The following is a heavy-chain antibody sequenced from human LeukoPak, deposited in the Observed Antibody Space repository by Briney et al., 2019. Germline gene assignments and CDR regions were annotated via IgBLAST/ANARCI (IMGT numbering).Heavy chain of an antibody. CDR1: GFPFSGSG. Sequence: GSSLRLSCAASGFPFSGSGMHWVRQAPGKGLEWVAVIWYDGSNKYYADSVKGRFTISRDNSKNTLYLQMNSLRAEDTAVYYCARDSYTAMVRNFDLWGRGTLVTVSS. J-gene: IGHJ2*01. D-gene: IGHD5-18*01. V-gene: IGHV3-33*01. CDR2: IWYDGSNK. CDR3: ARDSYTAMVRNFDL.